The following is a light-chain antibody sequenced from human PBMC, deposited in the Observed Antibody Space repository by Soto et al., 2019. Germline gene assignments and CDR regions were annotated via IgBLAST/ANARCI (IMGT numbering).Light chain of an antibody. CDR1: QSVGKY. V-gene: IGKV3-11*01. Sequence: EIVLTQSPATLSLSPGDTATLSCRASQSVGKYLGWYQQKPGQAPRLLIYDASNRATGIPARFSGSRSGTDFTLTISNLEPEDFAFYYCQQRNNWPPGLTFGGGTKVEIK. CDR3: QQRNNWPPGLT. J-gene: IGKJ4*01. CDR2: DAS.